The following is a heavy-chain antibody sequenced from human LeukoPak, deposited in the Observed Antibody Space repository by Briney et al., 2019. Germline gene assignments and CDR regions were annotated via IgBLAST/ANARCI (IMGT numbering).Heavy chain of an antibody. CDR2: IYPGDSDT. J-gene: IGHJ4*02. D-gene: IGHD3-22*01. Sequence: GESLKISCKGSGYSFTSYWIGWVRQMPGKGLEWMGIIYPGDSDTRYSPSFQGQVTISADKSISTAYLQWSSLKASDTAMYYCARVSHHYYDSNGYHSYLDYWGQGTLVTVSS. V-gene: IGHV5-51*01. CDR3: ARVSHHYYDSNGYHSYLDY. CDR1: GYSFTSYW.